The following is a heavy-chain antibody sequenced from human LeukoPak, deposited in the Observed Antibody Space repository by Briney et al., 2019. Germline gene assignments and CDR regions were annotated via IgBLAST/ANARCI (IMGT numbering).Heavy chain of an antibody. CDR1: GFTFSSYA. CDR3: ARDFSPVAGWFDP. D-gene: IGHD3-3*01. CDR2: ISGSGGST. V-gene: IGHV3-23*01. Sequence: GGSLRLSCAASGFTFSSYAMSWVRQAPGKGLEWVSAISGSGGSTYYADSVKGRFTISRDNAKNSLYLQMNSLRAEDTAVYYCARDFSPVAGWFDPWGQGTLVTVSS. J-gene: IGHJ5*02.